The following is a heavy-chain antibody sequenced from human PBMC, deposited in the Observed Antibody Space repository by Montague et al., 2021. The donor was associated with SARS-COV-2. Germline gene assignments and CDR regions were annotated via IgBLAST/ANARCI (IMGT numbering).Heavy chain of an antibody. D-gene: IGHD3-9*01. CDR1: GFTFSSYG. J-gene: IGHJ6*02. CDR2: ISYDGSNE. V-gene: IGHV3-33*05. Sequence: SLRLSCAASGFTFSSYGMHWVRQAPGKGLEWVAVISYDGSNEYYADSVKGRFTIPRDNSKNTLYLQMNSLRAEDTAVYYCARDLTYYDIMPGYFAESLHYYYYYGMDVWGQGTTVTVSS. CDR3: ARDLTYYDIMPGYFAESLHYYYYYGMDV.